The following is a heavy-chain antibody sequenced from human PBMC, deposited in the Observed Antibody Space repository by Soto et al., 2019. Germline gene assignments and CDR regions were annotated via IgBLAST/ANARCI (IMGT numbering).Heavy chain of an antibody. CDR3: ASGDCSGGSCYYYY. CDR2: IYYSGST. CDR1: GGSISTSRSY. V-gene: IGHV4-39*07. J-gene: IGHJ4*02. D-gene: IGHD2-15*01. Sequence: SLTCNVSGGSISTSRSYWAWIRQPPGKGLEWLANIYYSGSTNYNPSLKSRVTISVDTSKNQFSLKLSSVTAADTAVYYCASGDCSGGSCYYYYWGQGTLVTVSS.